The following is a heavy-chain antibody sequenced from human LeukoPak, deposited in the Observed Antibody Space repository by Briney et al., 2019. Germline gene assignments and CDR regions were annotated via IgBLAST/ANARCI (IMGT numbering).Heavy chain of an antibody. CDR3: ARGGYSSGWYAEYFQH. D-gene: IGHD6-19*01. CDR2: MNPNSGNT. J-gene: IGHJ1*01. V-gene: IGHV1-8*01. Sequence: ASVKVSCKASGYTFTSYDINWVRQATGQGLEWMGWMNPNSGNTGYAQKFQGRVTMTRNTSISTAYMELSSLRSEDTAVYYCARGGYSSGWYAEYFQHRGQGTLVTVSS. CDR1: GYTFTSYD.